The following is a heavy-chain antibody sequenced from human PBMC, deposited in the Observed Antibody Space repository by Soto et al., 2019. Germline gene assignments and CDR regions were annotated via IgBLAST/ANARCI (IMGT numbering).Heavy chain of an antibody. Sequence: QVQLQESGPGLVKPSETLTLTCTVSGGSVSSGSYYWRWIRQPPGKGLEWIGYIYYSGSTNYNPSLKSRVTISVDTSKNQFSLKLSSVTAADTAVYYCARDVLGRPPLDYWGQGTLVTVSS. V-gene: IGHV4-61*01. CDR3: ARDVLGRPPLDY. CDR2: IYYSGST. CDR1: GGSVSSGSYY. J-gene: IGHJ4*02. D-gene: IGHD3-3*02.